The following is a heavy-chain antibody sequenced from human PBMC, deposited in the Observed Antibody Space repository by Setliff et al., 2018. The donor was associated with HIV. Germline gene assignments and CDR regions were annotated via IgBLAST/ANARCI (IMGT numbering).Heavy chain of an antibody. Sequence: SETLSLTCTVSGASFTTHYWSWIRQSPGKGLEWIGEIDHSGGPNYKSSLKSRVTITIDTSKNQFSLKVTSVTAADTAIYYCARGPVSGYDRGWVDSWGQGTQVTVSS. CDR3: ARGPVSGYDRGWVDS. J-gene: IGHJ4*02. D-gene: IGHD5-12*01. CDR2: IDHSGGP. V-gene: IGHV4-34*01. CDR1: GASFTTHY.